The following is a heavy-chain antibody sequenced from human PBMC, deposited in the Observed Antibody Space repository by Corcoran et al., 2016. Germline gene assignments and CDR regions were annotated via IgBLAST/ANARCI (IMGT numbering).Heavy chain of an antibody. CDR1: GFTFSSYG. CDR2: ISYDGSNK. D-gene: IGHD3-3*01. J-gene: IGHJ4*02. Sequence: QVQLVESGGGVVQPGGSLRLSCAASGFTFSSYGMHWVRQAPGKGLEWVAVISYDGSNKYYADSVKGRFTISRDNSKNTLYLQMNSLRAEDTAVYYCAKGFAEFDYWGQGTLVTVSS. V-gene: IGHV3-30*18. CDR3: AKGFAEFDY.